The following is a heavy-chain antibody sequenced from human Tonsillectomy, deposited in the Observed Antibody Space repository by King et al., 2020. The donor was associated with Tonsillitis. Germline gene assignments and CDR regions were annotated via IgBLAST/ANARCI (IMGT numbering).Heavy chain of an antibody. V-gene: IGHV3-30*18. CDR2: VSYDGSNK. CDR1: GFTFSSFV. J-gene: IGHJ6*02. Sequence: VQLVESGGGVVQPGRSLRLSCAASGFTFSSFVIHWVRQAPGKGLEWVAVVSYDGSNKYYADSVKGRFSISRDNYKNTLYLQMNSLRAEDTAVYYCAKASKVSAHFNNDFWSGGMDVWGQGTMVTVSS. D-gene: IGHD3-3*01. CDR3: AKASKVSAHFNNDFWSGGMDV.